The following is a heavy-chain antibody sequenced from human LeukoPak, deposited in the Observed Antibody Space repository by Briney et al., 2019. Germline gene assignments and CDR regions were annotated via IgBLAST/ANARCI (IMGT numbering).Heavy chain of an antibody. Sequence: GGSLRLSCAASGFTFSGFWMTWVRQAPGKGLAWVANIKQDGSDKHYVDSVEGRFTISRDNAKSSLYLQMNSLRVEDTAVYYCVRNLAVAGTCFDSWGQGTLVTVSS. V-gene: IGHV3-7*03. CDR2: IKQDGSDK. J-gene: IGHJ4*02. CDR3: VRNLAVAGTCFDS. CDR1: GFTFSGFW. D-gene: IGHD6-19*01.